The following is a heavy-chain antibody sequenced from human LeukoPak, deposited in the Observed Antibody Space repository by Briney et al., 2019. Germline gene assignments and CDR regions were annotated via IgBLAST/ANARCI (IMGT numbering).Heavy chain of an antibody. V-gene: IGHV3-66*01. CDR2: IYSGGST. Sequence: PGGSLRLSCAASGFTVSSNYMSWVRQAPGKGLEWVSIIYSGGSTYYADSVKGRFTISRDNSKNTLYLQMNSLRAEDTAVYYCASGGYYDILTGYPPGFFDYWGQGTLVTVSS. CDR1: GFTVSSNY. CDR3: ASGGYYDILTGYPPGFFDY. D-gene: IGHD3-9*01. J-gene: IGHJ4*02.